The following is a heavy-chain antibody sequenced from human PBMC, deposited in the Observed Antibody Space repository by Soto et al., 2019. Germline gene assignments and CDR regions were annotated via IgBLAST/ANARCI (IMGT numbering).Heavy chain of an antibody. Sequence: PWGSLLLACASSVFPFHIYSMNWVRQAPGRGLDWVSYIAGGGHTIYYADSVNGRFTISIDDSKSSLYLQMNSLRDDDTSIYYCARDHISGSFDFWGQGTLVTVSS. CDR2: IAGGGHTI. V-gene: IGHV3-48*02. CDR1: VFPFHIYS. CDR3: ARDHISGSFDF. D-gene: IGHD6-19*01. J-gene: IGHJ4*02.